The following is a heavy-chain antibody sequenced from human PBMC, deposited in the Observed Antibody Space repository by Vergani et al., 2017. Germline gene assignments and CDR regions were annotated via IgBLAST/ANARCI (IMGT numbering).Heavy chain of an antibody. D-gene: IGHD1-1*01. Sequence: VQLLESGGSLKQPGGSVRLSCAASGFKFSDHYMSWIRQAPGKGLEWVSHISPGASTVSYTDSVTGRFTVSRDNDNNSLTLDMTTLRFEATAVYYCAKNPGISTTRHYYAMDVWGQGTTVTVSS. J-gene: IGHJ6*02. CDR3: AKNPGISTTRHYYAMDV. CDR1: GFKFSDHY. V-gene: IGHV3-11*04. CDR2: ISPGASTV.